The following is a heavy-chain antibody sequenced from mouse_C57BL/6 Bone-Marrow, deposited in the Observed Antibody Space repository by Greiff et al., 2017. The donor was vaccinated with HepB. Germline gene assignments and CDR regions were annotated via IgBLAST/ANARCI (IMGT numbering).Heavy chain of an antibody. J-gene: IGHJ3*01. CDR3: AREGGYDGYPAWFAY. V-gene: IGHV1-53*01. D-gene: IGHD2-3*01. CDR2: INPSNGGT. Sequence: VQLKQPGTELVKPGASVKLSCKASGYTFTSYWMHWVKQRPGQGLEWIGNINPSNGGTNYNEKFKSKATLTVDKSSSTAYMQLSSLTSEDSAVYYCAREGGYDGYPAWFAYWGQGTLVTVSA. CDR1: GYTFTSYW.